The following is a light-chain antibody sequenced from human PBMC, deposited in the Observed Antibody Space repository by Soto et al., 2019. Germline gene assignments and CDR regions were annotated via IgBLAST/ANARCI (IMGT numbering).Light chain of an antibody. Sequence: DFQMTQSPSSLSASVGDRVTITCRASPGISIYLSWYQQKPGRVPTLLLYAASTLQSGAPSRFSCLGSGTAFNLTICSLQPVDVANYYSQNYPSAPFTFGPGTKVDIK. CDR1: PGISIY. J-gene: IGKJ3*01. CDR3: QNYPSAPFT. V-gene: IGKV1-27*01. CDR2: AAS.